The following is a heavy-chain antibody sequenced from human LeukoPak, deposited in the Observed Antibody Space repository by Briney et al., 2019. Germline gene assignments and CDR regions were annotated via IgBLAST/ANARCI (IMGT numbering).Heavy chain of an antibody. J-gene: IGHJ4*02. D-gene: IGHD6-19*01. CDR3: ARHERRAVAFFDY. Sequence: SETLSLTCSVSAGSISSSSYYWGWIRQAPGKGLEWIGSIYYSGSTYYNPSLKSRVTLSVDTSKNPFSLKLSSVTAADTAVYYCARHERRAVAFFDYWGQGTLVTVSS. CDR2: IYYSGST. CDR1: AGSISSSSYY. V-gene: IGHV4-39*01.